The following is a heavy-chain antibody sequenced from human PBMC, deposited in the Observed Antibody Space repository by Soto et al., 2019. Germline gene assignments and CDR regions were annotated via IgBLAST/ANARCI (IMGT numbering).Heavy chain of an antibody. CDR2: IIPIFGTA. Sequence: ASVKVSCKASGGTFSSYAISWVRQAPGQGLEWMGGIIPIFGTANYAQKFQGRVTITADESTSTAYMELSSLRSEDTAVYYCATSVVTPPYYYYGMDVWGQGTTVTVSS. J-gene: IGHJ6*02. CDR3: ATSVVTPPYYYYGMDV. D-gene: IGHD2-21*02. V-gene: IGHV1-69*13. CDR1: GGTFSSYA.